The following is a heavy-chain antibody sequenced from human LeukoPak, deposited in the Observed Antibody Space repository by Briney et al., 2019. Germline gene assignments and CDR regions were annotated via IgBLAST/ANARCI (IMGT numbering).Heavy chain of an antibody. J-gene: IGHJ4*02. Sequence: GGSLRLSCAASGFTFSDYYMSWIRQAPGKGLEWVSYISSSGSTIYYADSVKGRFTISRDNAKNSLSLQMNSLRAEDTAVYYCARGRVDIAIRDFDYWGQGTLVTVSS. CDR3: ARGRVDIAIRDFDY. CDR1: GFTFSDYY. CDR2: ISSSGSTI. V-gene: IGHV3-11*04. D-gene: IGHD5-18*01.